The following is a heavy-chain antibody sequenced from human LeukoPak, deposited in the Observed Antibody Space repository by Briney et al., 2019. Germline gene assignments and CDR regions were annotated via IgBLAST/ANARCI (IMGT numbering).Heavy chain of an antibody. D-gene: IGHD6-19*01. Sequence: SETLSLTCTVSGGSISSSSYYRGWIRQPPGKGLEWIGSIYYRGNTYYNSSLKSRVTISVDTSKNQFSLKLSSVTAADTAVYYCARLAAVAGNTFDYWGQGTLVTVSS. CDR3: ARLAAVAGNTFDY. CDR1: GGSISSSSYY. J-gene: IGHJ4*02. V-gene: IGHV4-39*01. CDR2: IYYRGNT.